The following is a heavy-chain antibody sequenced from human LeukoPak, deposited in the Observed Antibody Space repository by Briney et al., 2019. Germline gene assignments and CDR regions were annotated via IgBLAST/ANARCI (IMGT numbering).Heavy chain of an antibody. D-gene: IGHD3-22*01. J-gene: IGHJ4*02. V-gene: IGHV4-59*01. CDR3: ARGQTVRSYEF. CDR1: GGSLSSYM. Sequence: PSETLSLTRTVAGGSLSSYMWTWIRQTPEKGLEWMGHVYDSGVTDYNPALKSRVTISLDRSKDHFSLQVRAVTAADTAIYYCARGQTVRSYEFWGQGTLVTVSS. CDR2: VYDSGVT.